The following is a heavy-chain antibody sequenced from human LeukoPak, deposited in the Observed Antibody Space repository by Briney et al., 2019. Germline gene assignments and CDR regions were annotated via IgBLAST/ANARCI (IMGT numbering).Heavy chain of an antibody. J-gene: IGHJ4*02. CDR3: ARDVYEQWLPGAFDY. V-gene: IGHV4-4*07. CDR2: IYTPGST. Sequence: SETLSLTCTVSGGSISSYHWSWIRQPAGKGLEWIGHIYTPGSTKYNPSLKSRVTMSVGTSKNQFSLKLSSVTAADTAVYYCARDVYEQWLPGAFDYWGQGTLVTVSS. D-gene: IGHD6-19*01. CDR1: GGSISSYH.